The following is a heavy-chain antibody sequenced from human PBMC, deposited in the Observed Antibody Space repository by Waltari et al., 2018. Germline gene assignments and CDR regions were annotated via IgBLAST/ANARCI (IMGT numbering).Heavy chain of an antibody. CDR1: GGPIISYY. J-gene: IGHJ6*03. CDR3: ARIYGSGTFIYMDV. D-gene: IGHD3-10*01. CDR2: IYPGATP. Sequence: QVQLQESGPGLVKPSETLSLPCTVSGGPIISYYWSWIRQPAGKGLEWIGRIYPGATPYYNPSLQTRIMMSVDTSQNQFSLKLSSVTAADTAVYYCARIYGSGTFIYMDVWGKGTTVTVSS. V-gene: IGHV4-4*07.